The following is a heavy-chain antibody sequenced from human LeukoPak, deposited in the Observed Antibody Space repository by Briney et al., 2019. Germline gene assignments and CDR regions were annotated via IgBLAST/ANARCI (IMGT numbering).Heavy chain of an antibody. J-gene: IGHJ4*02. V-gene: IGHV1-46*01. Sequence: GASVKVSCKASGYTFTSYYMHWVRQAPGQGLEWMGIINPSGGSTSYAQKFQGRVTMTRDMSTSTVYMELSSLRSEDTAVYYCARRGYSYGHHFDCWGQGTLVTVSS. D-gene: IGHD5-18*01. CDR3: ARRGYSYGHHFDC. CDR1: GYTFTSYY. CDR2: INPSGGST.